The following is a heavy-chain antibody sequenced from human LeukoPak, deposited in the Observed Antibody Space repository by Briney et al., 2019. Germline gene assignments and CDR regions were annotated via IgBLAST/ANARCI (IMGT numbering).Heavy chain of an antibody. D-gene: IGHD3-3*01. CDR3: AREQEYDFWSGCHFDY. Sequence: ASVKVSCKASGYTFTSYYMHWVRQAPGQGLEWMGIINPSGGSTSYAQKFQGRVTMTRDTSTSTVYMELSSLRSGDTAVYYCAREQEYDFWSGCHFDYWGQGTLVTVSS. J-gene: IGHJ4*02. V-gene: IGHV1-46*01. CDR2: INPSGGST. CDR1: GYTFTSYY.